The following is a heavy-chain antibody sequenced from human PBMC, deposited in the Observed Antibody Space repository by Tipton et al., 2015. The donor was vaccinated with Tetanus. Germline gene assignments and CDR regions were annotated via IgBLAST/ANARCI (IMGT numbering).Heavy chain of an antibody. CDR3: ARGKPRIAARLRWFDP. J-gene: IGHJ5*02. CDR1: GYTFTSYD. Sequence: QMQLAQSGAEVKKPGASVKVSCKASGYTFTSYDINWVRQATGQGLEWMGWMNPHSGNTGYAQKFQGRVTMTRNTSISTAYMELSSLRSEDTAVYYCARGKPRIAARLRWFDPWGQGTLVTVSS. CDR2: MNPHSGNT. V-gene: IGHV1-8*01. D-gene: IGHD6-6*01.